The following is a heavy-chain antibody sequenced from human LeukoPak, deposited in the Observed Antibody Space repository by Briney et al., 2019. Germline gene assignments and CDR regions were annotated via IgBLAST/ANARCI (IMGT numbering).Heavy chain of an antibody. V-gene: IGHV3-33*03. CDR2: IWFDGSNK. J-gene: IGHJ4*02. D-gene: IGHD3-10*01. CDR1: GFTFSNYG. Sequence: GGSLRLSCAASGFTFSNYGMHWVRQAPGKGLEWVALIWFDGSNKDYADSVKGRFTISRDNSNNMLYLQMNSLRTEDTAVYYCAKQGYGSGTYVLDYWGQGTLLTVSS. CDR3: AKQGYGSGTYVLDY.